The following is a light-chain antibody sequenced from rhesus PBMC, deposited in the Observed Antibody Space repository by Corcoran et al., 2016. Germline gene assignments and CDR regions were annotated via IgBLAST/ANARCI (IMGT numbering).Light chain of an antibody. J-gene: IGKJ1*01. V-gene: IGKV1-22*01. CDR2: KSS. Sequence: DIQMTQSPSSLSASVGDKVTITCRASQDISSWLAWYQQKPGKAPKLLIYKSSILQSGVPSRFSGSGSGTDCTLTISSRQPEDFATYFCLQHDSSPWTFGQGTKVEIK. CDR3: LQHDSSPWT. CDR1: QDISSW.